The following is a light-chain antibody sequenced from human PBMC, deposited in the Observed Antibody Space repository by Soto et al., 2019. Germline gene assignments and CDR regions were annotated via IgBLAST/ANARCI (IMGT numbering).Light chain of an antibody. CDR1: SSDVGSYNL. CDR3: CSYAGSSTFPYV. CDR2: EVS. Sequence: QSALTQPASVSGSPGQSITISCTGTSSDVGSYNLVSWYQQHPGKAPKLMIYEVSKRPSGVSNRFSGSKSGNTASLTISGLQAEDEADYYCCSYAGSSTFPYVFGTGTKDTVL. J-gene: IGLJ1*01. V-gene: IGLV2-23*02.